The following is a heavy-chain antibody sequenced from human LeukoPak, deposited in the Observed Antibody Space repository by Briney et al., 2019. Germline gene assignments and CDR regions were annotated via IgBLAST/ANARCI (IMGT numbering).Heavy chain of an antibody. Sequence: GGSLRLPCAASGFTFSTSAMVWVRQAPGKGLEWVSGISNSGVGTYFADSVKGRFTISKDNSKNMLFLQMNSLRAEDTAVYYCAKGSYSSTWYFDYWGQGTWSPSPQ. V-gene: IGHV3-23*01. CDR3: AKGSYSSTWYFDY. J-gene: IGHJ4*02. CDR1: GFTFSTSA. CDR2: ISNSGVGT. D-gene: IGHD6-13*01.